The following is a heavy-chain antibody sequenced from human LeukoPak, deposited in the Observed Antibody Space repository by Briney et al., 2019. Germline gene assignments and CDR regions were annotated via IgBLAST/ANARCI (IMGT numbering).Heavy chain of an antibody. CDR2: MNPNSGNT. Sequence: ASVKVSCKASGYTFTSYDINWVRQGTGQGLEWMGWMNPNSGNTGYAQKFQGRVTMTRNTSISTAYMELSSLRSEDTAVYYCATPTQLYYYYGMDVWGQGTTVTVSS. V-gene: IGHV1-8*01. CDR1: GYTFTSYD. CDR3: ATPTQLYYYYGMDV. D-gene: IGHD1-1*01. J-gene: IGHJ6*02.